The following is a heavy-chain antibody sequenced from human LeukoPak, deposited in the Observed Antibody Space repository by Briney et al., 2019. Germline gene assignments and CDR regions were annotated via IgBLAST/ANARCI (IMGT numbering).Heavy chain of an antibody. D-gene: IGHD3-22*01. V-gene: IGHV3-66*02. Sequence: PGGSLRLSCAASGFTVSNIYMTWDRQAPGKGLEWVSVIYSGGDTYYAESVKGRFTISRDNSKNTLYLQMNSLRAEDTAVYYCARDGVYYYDSSGYSHFDYWGQGTLVTVSS. CDR3: ARDGVYYYDSSGYSHFDY. CDR2: IYSGGDT. CDR1: GFTVSNIY. J-gene: IGHJ4*02.